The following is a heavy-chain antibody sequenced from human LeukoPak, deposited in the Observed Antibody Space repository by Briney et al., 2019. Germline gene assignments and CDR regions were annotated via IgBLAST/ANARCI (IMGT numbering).Heavy chain of an antibody. CDR3: ARCSLGIAVAGTAVDY. J-gene: IGHJ4*02. D-gene: IGHD6-19*01. V-gene: IGHV1-18*01. Sequence: WASVKVSCKASGYTFTSYAMNWVRQAPGQGLEWMGWISAYNGNTNYAQKLQGRVTMTTDTSTSTAYMELRSLRSDDTAVYYCARCSLGIAVAGTAVDYWGQGTLVTVSS. CDR1: GYTFTSYA. CDR2: ISAYNGNT.